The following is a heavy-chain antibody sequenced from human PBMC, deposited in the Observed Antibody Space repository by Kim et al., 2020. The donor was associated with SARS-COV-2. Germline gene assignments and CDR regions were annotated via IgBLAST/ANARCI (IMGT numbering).Heavy chain of an antibody. CDR2: IWYDGSNK. CDR1: GFTFSSYG. Sequence: GGSLRLSCAASGFTFSSYGMHWIRQAPGKGLEWVSYIWYDGSNKNYADSVKGRFTISRDNSKNTLYLQMNSLRAEDTAVYYCASDPWNGYDALNFYYYYGMDVWGQGTTVTVSS. J-gene: IGHJ6*01. CDR3: ASDPWNGYDALNFYYYYGMDV. D-gene: IGHD1-1*01. V-gene: IGHV3-33*01.